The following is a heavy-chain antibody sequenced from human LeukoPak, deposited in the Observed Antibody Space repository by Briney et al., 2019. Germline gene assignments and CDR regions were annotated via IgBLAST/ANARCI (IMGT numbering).Heavy chain of an antibody. D-gene: IGHD3-3*01. Sequence: KPSETLSLTCAVYGGSFSGYYWSWIRQPPGKGLEWIGEINHSGSTNCNPSLKSRVTISVDTSKNQFSLKLSSVTAADTAVYYCARLSRIFGVVTPRYYFDYWGQGTLVTVSS. CDR2: INHSGST. V-gene: IGHV4-34*01. CDR1: GGSFSGYY. J-gene: IGHJ4*02. CDR3: ARLSRIFGVVTPRYYFDY.